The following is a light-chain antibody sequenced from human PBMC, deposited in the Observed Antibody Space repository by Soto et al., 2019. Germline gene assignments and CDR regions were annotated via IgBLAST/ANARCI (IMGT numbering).Light chain of an antibody. CDR1: QSVTDNS. CDR2: AAS. Sequence: EILLTQSPSTLSLSPGSRATLSGRASQSVTDNSLAWYQQKPGQAPSLLISAASTRAAAVPDRFTGSGSGTDFTLTISRLAHDDFAVYYCQQYGSPGTFGEGTKVDIK. CDR3: QQYGSPGT. J-gene: IGKJ4*02. V-gene: IGKV3-20*01.